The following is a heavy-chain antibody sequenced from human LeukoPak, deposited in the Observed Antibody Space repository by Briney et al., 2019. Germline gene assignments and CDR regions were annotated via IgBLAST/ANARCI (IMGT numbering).Heavy chain of an antibody. Sequence: SETLSLTCTVSDDSISDYYRGWIRQPPGKGLEWIGYFHNSGTSTYNPSLKSRVTISADTSKNQFSLKLNSLTTADTAVYYCARGPGYDAFDIWGQGTMVTVSS. CDR3: ARGPGYDAFDI. V-gene: IGHV4-59*01. J-gene: IGHJ3*02. CDR1: DDSISDYY. D-gene: IGHD6-13*01. CDR2: FHNSGTS.